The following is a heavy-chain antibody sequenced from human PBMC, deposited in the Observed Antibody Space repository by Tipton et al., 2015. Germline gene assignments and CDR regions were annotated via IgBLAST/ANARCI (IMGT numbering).Heavy chain of an antibody. CDR2: IYHTGST. J-gene: IGHJ5*02. D-gene: IGHD5-18*01. V-gene: IGHV4-59*01. Sequence: TLSLTCSVSGDSITSYYWSWIRQPPGKGLEWIGYIYHTGSTIYNPSLKSRVTISLDRSKNQFSLKLSSVTAADTAVYYCARGVKRDSYGKGGWFDPWGQGNLVTVSS. CDR3: ARGVKRDSYGKGGWFDP. CDR1: GDSITSYY.